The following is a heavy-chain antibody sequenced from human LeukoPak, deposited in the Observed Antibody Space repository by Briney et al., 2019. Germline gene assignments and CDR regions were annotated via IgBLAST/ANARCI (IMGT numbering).Heavy chain of an antibody. V-gene: IGHV3-7*01. CDR2: IKQDGSEK. CDR1: RFTFSSYW. D-gene: IGHD3-10*01. Sequence: GGSLRLSCAASRFTFSSYWMSWVRQAPGKGLEWVANIKQDGSEKYYVDSVKGRFTISRDNSENTLYLQMNSLRAEDTAVYYCAKGEYYGSGGVDVWGKGTTVTVSS. CDR3: AKGEYYGSGGVDV. J-gene: IGHJ6*04.